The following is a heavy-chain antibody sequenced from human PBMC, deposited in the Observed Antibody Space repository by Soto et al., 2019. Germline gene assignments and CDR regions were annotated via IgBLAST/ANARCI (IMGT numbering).Heavy chain of an antibody. D-gene: IGHD2-2*02. Sequence: GASVKVSCKASGGTFSSYAISWVRQAPGQGLEWMGGIIPIFGTANYAQKFQGRVTITADKSTSTAYMELSSLRSEDTAVYYCARDPLLGVVPAAISGLYYYYGMDVWGQGTTVTVSS. J-gene: IGHJ6*02. V-gene: IGHV1-69*06. CDR3: ARDPLLGVVPAAISGLYYYYGMDV. CDR1: GGTFSSYA. CDR2: IIPIFGTA.